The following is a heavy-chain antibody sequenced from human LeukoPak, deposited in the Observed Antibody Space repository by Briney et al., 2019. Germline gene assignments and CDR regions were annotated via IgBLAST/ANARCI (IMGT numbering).Heavy chain of an antibody. J-gene: IGHJ5*02. Sequence: GASVKVSCKASGYTFTSYGISWVRQAPGQGLEWMGWISAYNGNTNYAQKLQGRVTMTTDTSTSTAYMELSSLRSEDTAVYYCAGESGEINNWLDPWGQGTLVTVSS. CDR3: AGESGEINNWLDP. V-gene: IGHV1-18*01. CDR1: GYTFTSYG. CDR2: ISAYNGNT. D-gene: IGHD5-24*01.